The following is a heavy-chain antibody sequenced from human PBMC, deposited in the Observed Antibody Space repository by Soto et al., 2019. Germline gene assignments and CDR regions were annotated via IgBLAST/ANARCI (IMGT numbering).Heavy chain of an antibody. CDR2: INPSGGST. D-gene: IGHD3-22*01. CDR3: ARGLPPYYYDSSGYYGNWFDP. CDR1: GYTFTSYY. Sequence: ASVKVSCKASGYTFTSYYMHWVRQAPGQGLEWMGIINPSGGSTSYAQKFQGRVTMTRDTSTSTVYMELSSLRSEDTAVYYCARGLPPYYYDSSGYYGNWFDPWGQGTLVTVYS. V-gene: IGHV1-46*01. J-gene: IGHJ5*02.